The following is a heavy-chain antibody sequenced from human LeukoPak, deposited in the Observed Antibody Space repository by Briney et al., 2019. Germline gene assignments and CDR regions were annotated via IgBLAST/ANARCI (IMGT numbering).Heavy chain of an antibody. Sequence: SETLSLTCTVSGVSISSSNDSWGWVRQPPGKGLEWIGSIFHSGSTNYNPSLKSRVTMSTDTSENQLSLKVNSVTAADTAVYYCARGANYYDSSGYSATFDYWGQGTLVTVSS. D-gene: IGHD3-22*01. CDR1: GVSISSSNDS. CDR3: ARGANYYDSSGYSATFDY. CDR2: IFHSGST. V-gene: IGHV4-39*01. J-gene: IGHJ4*02.